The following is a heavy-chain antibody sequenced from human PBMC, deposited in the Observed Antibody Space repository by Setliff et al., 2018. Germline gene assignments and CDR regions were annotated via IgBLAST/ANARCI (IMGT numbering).Heavy chain of an antibody. CDR2: INPSGGST. D-gene: IGHD3-22*01. CDR3: ARSEKQTYYYDSTGWMEAFDI. V-gene: IGHV1-46*01. J-gene: IGHJ3*02. CDR1: GYTFTSYY. Sequence: ASVKVSCKASGYTFTSYYMHWVRQASGQGLEWMGIINPSGGSTSYAQKFQGRVTMTRDTSTSTVYMELSSLRSADTAVYYCARSEKQTYYYDSTGWMEAFDIWGQGTMVTVSS.